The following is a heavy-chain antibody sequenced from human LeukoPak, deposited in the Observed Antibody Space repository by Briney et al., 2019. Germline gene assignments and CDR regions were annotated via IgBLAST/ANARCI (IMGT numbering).Heavy chain of an antibody. D-gene: IGHD5-24*01. CDR1: GGSISSSTYY. CDR3: ARDGYNPIDF. Sequence: SETLSLTCTVSGGSISSSTYYWGWIRQPPGKGLEWIGSIYYSGSTYYTPSLKSRVTISVDTSKNQFSLKLSSVTAADTAVYYCARDGYNPIDFWGQGTLVTVSS. J-gene: IGHJ4*02. V-gene: IGHV4-39*07. CDR2: IYYSGST.